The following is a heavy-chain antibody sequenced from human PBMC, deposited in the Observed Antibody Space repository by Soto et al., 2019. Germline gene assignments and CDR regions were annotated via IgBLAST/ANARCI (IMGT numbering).Heavy chain of an antibody. CDR2: ISGDSVNT. D-gene: IGHD6-13*01. CDR1: GYNFTTYG. J-gene: IGHJ6*01. V-gene: IGHV1-18*01. CDR3: AREGQQQAQETYYYFYGMDI. Sequence: ASVKVSCKAAGYNFTTYGISWVRQAPGQGLEWMGWISGDSVNTKSAPKLQDRITMTTDTSAGTAYMELRRLRSDDTAVYVCAREGQQQAQETYYYFYGMDIWGQGTTVTVS.